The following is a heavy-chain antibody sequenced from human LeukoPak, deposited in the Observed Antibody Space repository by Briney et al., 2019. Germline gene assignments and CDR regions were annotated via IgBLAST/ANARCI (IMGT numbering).Heavy chain of an antibody. J-gene: IGHJ4*02. CDR1: GFTFSDYY. CDR3: ARVAYCGGDCYPFDY. Sequence: GGSLRLSCAASGFTFSDYYMSWIRQAPGKGLEWVSYITNSGSIYYADSLKGRFTISRDNAKNSLYLQMNSLRAEDTAVYYCARVAYCGGDCYPFDYWGQGTLVTVPS. D-gene: IGHD2-21*02. CDR2: ITNSGSI. V-gene: IGHV3-11*04.